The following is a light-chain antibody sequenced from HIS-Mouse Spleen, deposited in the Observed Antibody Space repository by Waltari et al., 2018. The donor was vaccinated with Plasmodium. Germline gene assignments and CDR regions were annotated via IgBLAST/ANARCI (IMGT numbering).Light chain of an antibody. CDR1: SSDVGGYKY. CDR3: CSYAGSYTWV. J-gene: IGLJ3*02. Sequence: QSALTQPRSVSGSPGQSVTISCTGTSSDVGGYKYVSWYQQHPGKAPKLMIYDVSKRPSGVPDRFSGSKSGNTASLTISGLQAEDEAEYYCCSYAGSYTWVFGGGTKLTVL. V-gene: IGLV2-11*01. CDR2: DVS.